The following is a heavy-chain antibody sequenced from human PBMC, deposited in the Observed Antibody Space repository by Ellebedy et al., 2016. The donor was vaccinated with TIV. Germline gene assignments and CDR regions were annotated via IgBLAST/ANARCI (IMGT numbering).Heavy chain of an antibody. CDR3: ASGEKWFGELWFGAYLEN. J-gene: IGHJ4*02. CDR2: IYYSGST. D-gene: IGHD3-10*01. CDR1: GGSISSYY. V-gene: IGHV4-59*01. Sequence: MPSETLSLTCTVSGGSISSYYWSRIRQPPGKGLEWIGYIYYSGSTNYNPSLKSRVTISVDTSKNQFSLKLSSVTAADTAVYYCASGEKWFGELWFGAYLENWGQGTLVTVSS.